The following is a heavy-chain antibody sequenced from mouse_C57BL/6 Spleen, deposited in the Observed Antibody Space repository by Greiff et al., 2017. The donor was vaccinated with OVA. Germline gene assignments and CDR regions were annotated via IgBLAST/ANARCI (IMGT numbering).Heavy chain of an antibody. Sequence: EVKLMESGGGLVQPGESLKLSCESNEYEFPSHDMSWVRKTPEKRLELVAAINSDGGSTYYPDTMERRFIISRDNTKTTLYLQMSSLRSEDTALYYCARRGGSSYDWYFDVWGTGTTVTVSS. CDR3: ARRGGSSYDWYFDV. V-gene: IGHV5-2*01. J-gene: IGHJ1*03. CDR1: EYEFPSHD. D-gene: IGHD1-1*01. CDR2: INSDGGST.